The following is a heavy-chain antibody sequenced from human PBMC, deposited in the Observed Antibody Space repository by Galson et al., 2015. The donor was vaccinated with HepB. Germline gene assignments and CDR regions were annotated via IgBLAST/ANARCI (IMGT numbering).Heavy chain of an antibody. CDR3: AIQSSYYYDSSGSRPSI. CDR1: GYSFTSYW. J-gene: IGHJ3*02. Sequence: QSGAEVKKPGESLRISCKGSGYSFTSYWISWVRQMPGKGLEWMGRIDPSDSHTNYSPSFQGHVTISADKSISTAYLQWSSLKASDTAIYYCAIQSSYYYDSSGSRPSIWGQGTMVTVSS. D-gene: IGHD3-22*01. CDR2: IDPSDSHT. V-gene: IGHV5-10-1*01.